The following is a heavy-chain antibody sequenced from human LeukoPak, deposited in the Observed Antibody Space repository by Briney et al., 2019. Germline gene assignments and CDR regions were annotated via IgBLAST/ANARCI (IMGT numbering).Heavy chain of an antibody. CDR1: GVSISSSGHF. D-gene: IGHD5-12*01. Sequence: PSETLSLTCAVSGVSISSSGHFWSWIRQHPGKGLEWIGYIYYTGSSYYNPSLKSRLTISVDTSENQFSLKLSSVTAADTAVYYCARGYGPFDPWGQGTLVTVSS. CDR3: ARGYGPFDP. J-gene: IGHJ5*02. CDR2: IYYTGSS. V-gene: IGHV4-31*02.